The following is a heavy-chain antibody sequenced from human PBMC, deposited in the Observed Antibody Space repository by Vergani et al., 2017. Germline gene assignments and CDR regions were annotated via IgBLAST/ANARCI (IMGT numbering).Heavy chain of an antibody. CDR1: GYTFTSYG. Sequence: QVQLVQSGAEVKKPGASVKVSCKASGYTFTSYGISWVRQAPGQGLEWMGWISAYNGNTNYAQKLQGRVTMTTDTSTSTAYMELRSLRSDDTAVYSCERDNDSSGYYYNAFYIWGQGTMVTVSS. CDR3: ERDNDSSGYYYNAFYI. CDR2: ISAYNGNT. J-gene: IGHJ3*02. D-gene: IGHD3-22*01. V-gene: IGHV1-18*01.